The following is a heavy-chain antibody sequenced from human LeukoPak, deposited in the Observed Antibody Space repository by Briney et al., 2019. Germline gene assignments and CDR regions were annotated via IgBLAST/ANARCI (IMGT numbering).Heavy chain of an antibody. Sequence: GSLRLSCAASGFTFSSYAMSWIRQPPGKGLEWIGEINHSGSTNYNPSLKSRVTISVDTSKNQFSLKLSSVTAADTAVYYCARGLDVIVATTVYYYYGMDVWGQGTTVTVSS. CDR3: ARGLDVIVATTVYYYYGMDV. CDR1: GFTFSSYA. V-gene: IGHV4-34*01. J-gene: IGHJ6*02. CDR2: INHSGST. D-gene: IGHD5-12*01.